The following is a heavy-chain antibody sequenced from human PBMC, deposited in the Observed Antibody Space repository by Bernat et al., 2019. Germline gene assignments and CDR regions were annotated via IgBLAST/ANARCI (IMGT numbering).Heavy chain of an antibody. Sequence: QVQLVQSGAEVKKPGSSVKVSCKASGGTFSSYAISWVRQAPGQGLEWMGRIIPILGIANYAQKFQGRVTITADKSTSTAYMELSSLRSEDTAVYYCARDPPPRFCGVVNSPYYFDYWGQGTLVTVSS. V-gene: IGHV1-69*04. CDR2: IIPILGIA. D-gene: IGHD3-3*01. CDR3: ARDPPPRFCGVVNSPYYFDY. J-gene: IGHJ4*02. CDR1: GGTFSSYA.